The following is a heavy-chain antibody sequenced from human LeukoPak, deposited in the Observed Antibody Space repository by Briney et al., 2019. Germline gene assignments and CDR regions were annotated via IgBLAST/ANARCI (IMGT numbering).Heavy chain of an antibody. D-gene: IGHD3-16*01. CDR1: GGTFSSYA. J-gene: IGHJ4*02. V-gene: IGHV1-69*13. Sequence: SVKVSCKASGGTFSSYAISWVRQAPGQGLEWMGGIIPIFGTANYAQKFQGRVTITADESTSTAYMELSSLRSEDTAVYYCARDDDAINIFDYWGQGTLVTVSS. CDR3: ARDDDAINIFDY. CDR2: IIPIFGTA.